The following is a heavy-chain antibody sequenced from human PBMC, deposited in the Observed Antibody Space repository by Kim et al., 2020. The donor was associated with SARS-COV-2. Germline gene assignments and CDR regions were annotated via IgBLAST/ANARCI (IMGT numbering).Heavy chain of an antibody. J-gene: IGHJ1*01. CDR3: AKHPTVTTWSPYYFQH. CDR1: GFTFSSYA. V-gene: IGHV3-23*01. CDR2: ISGGGGST. Sequence: GGSLRLSCAASGFTFSSYAMSWVRQAPGKGLEWVSAISGGGGSTYYADSVKGRFTISRDNSKITLYLQMNSLRAEDTAVYYCAKHPTVTTWSPYYFQHWGQGTLVTVSS. D-gene: IGHD4-4*01.